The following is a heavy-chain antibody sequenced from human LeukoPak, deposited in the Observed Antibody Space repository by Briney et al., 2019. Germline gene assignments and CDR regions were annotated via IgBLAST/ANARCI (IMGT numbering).Heavy chain of an antibody. CDR2: ISGSGGST. J-gene: IGHJ4*02. CDR1: GFTFSTYA. Sequence: PGGSLRLSCAASGFTFSTYAMNWVRRAPGKGLEWVSAISGSGGSTYYADSVKGWFTISRDNSKNMLYLQMNSLRVEDTAVYYCPKGAGGYGDYSVCWGQGTLVTVSS. CDR3: PKGAGGYGDYSVC. D-gene: IGHD2-21*02. V-gene: IGHV3-23*01.